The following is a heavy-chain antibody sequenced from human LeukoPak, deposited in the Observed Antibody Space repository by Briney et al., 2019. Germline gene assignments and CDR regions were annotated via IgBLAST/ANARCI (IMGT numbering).Heavy chain of an antibody. Sequence: SETLSLTCTVSGGSISSHYWSWIRQPPGEGLEWIGYIYYSGSTNYNPSLKSRVTISVDTSKNQFSLKLSSVTAADTAVYYCARLYYDFWSGYYGDYWFDPWGQGTLVTVSS. CDR1: GGSISSHY. V-gene: IGHV4-59*11. J-gene: IGHJ5*02. CDR3: ARLYYDFWSGYYGDYWFDP. CDR2: IYYSGST. D-gene: IGHD3-3*01.